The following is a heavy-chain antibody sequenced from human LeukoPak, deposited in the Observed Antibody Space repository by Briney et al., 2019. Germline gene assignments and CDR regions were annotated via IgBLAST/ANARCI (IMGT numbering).Heavy chain of an antibody. CDR1: GFTFSSYG. V-gene: IGHV3-30*18. Sequence: PGRSLRLSCAASGFTFSSYGMHWVRQAPGKGLEWVAVISYDGSNKYYADSVKGRFTISRDNSKNTLYLQMNSLRAEDTAVYYCAKDHPHFKYYYDSSVKGDYWGQGTLVTVSS. D-gene: IGHD3-22*01. J-gene: IGHJ4*02. CDR2: ISYDGSNK. CDR3: AKDHPHFKYYYDSSVKGDY.